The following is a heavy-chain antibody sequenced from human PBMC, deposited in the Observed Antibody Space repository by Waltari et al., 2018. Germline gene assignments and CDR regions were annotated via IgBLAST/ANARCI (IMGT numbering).Heavy chain of an antibody. J-gene: IGHJ5*02. D-gene: IGHD2-21*02. Sequence: QVQLQESGPRLLKPSETLSLICTVSGGSISGFYWSWVRQPPGKGLDWIGYIYYTGSTNFNPSLKSRVTMSVDTSKNQFSLKRSSVTAADTAFYYCARGGGGDWEWFDPWGQGTLVTVSS. CDR1: GGSISGFY. CDR3: ARGGGGDWEWFDP. CDR2: IYYTGST. V-gene: IGHV4-59*01.